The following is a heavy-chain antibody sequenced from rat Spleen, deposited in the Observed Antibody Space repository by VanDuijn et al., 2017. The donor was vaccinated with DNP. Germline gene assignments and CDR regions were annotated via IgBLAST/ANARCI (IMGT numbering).Heavy chain of an antibody. CDR2: ISYDGGSV. Sequence: EVQLVESGGGLVQPGRSLTLSCADSGFTFSDYNMAWVRQAPKKGLEWVAYISYDGGSVYYGDSVKGRFTISRDNAKSILYLQMNSLRSEDMATYYCARGAYFGYDYFDYWGQGVMVTVSS. CDR3: ARGAYFGYDYFDY. J-gene: IGHJ2*01. V-gene: IGHV5-22*01. CDR1: GFTFSDYN. D-gene: IGHD1-7*01.